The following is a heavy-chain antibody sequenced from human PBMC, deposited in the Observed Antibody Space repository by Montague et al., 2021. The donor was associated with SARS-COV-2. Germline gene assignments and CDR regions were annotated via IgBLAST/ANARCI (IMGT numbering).Heavy chain of an antibody. V-gene: IGHV3-21*01. D-gene: IGHD3-3*01. CDR2: ISSSSYI. CDR3: ARDRGGGRYDFWSGYYVQPYDY. Sequence: SLRFSCAASGFTFSSYSMNWVRQAPGKGLEWVSSISSSSYIYYADSVKGRFTISRDNAKNSLYLQMNSLRAEDTAVYYCARDRGGGRYDFWSGYYVQPYDYWGQGTLVTVSS. CDR1: GFTFSSYS. J-gene: IGHJ4*02.